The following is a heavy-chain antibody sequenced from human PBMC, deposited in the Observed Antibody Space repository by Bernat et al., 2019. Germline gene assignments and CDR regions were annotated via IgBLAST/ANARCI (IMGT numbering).Heavy chain of an antibody. V-gene: IGHV3-64D*06. J-gene: IGHJ5*02. Sequence: EVQLVESGGGLVQPGGSLRLSCSASGFTFSSYAMHWVRQAPGKGLEYVSAISSNGGSTYYADSVKGRFTISRDNSKNTLYLQMSSLRAEDTAVYYCSRGLRRGWFDPWGQGTLVTVSS. CDR3: SRGLRRGWFDP. CDR1: GFTFSSYA. D-gene: IGHD3-10*01. CDR2: ISSNGGST.